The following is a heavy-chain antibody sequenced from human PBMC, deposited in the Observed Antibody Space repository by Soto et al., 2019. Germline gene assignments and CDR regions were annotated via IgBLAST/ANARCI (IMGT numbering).Heavy chain of an antibody. V-gene: IGHV5-10-1*01. CDR3: ASLVRGDYSLSGLDV. CDR2: IDPSDSDT. D-gene: IGHD4-17*01. CDR1: GYSFTSYW. J-gene: IGHJ6*02. Sequence: GESLKISCKGSGYSFTSYWISWVRQMPGKGLEWMGRIDPSDSDTTYSPSFQGHVTISADKSISTAYLQWSSLKASATAMYYCASLVRGDYSLSGLDVWGQGTTVTVSS.